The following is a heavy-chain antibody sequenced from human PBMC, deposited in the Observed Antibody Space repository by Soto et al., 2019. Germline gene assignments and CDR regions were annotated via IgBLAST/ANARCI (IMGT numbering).Heavy chain of an antibody. D-gene: IGHD7-27*01. CDR3: ERDGDHDYFYGMDI. Sequence: LQESVPGLVKASETLSLSCSVSFGPMRGYYWSWIRQPPGKGLEWIANIFYNGGANYNPSLRSRVTISVDKSKNRFSLSLTSVTPADTAVYYCERDGDHDYFYGMDIWGQGTTVTV. CDR2: IFYNGGA. CDR1: FGPMRGYY. J-gene: IGHJ6*02. V-gene: IGHV4-59*01.